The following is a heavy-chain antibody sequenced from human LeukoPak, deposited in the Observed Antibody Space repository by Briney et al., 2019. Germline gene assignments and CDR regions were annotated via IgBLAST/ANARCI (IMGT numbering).Heavy chain of an antibody. CDR1: GGSISSGDYY. Sequence: SETLSLTCTVSGGSISSGDYYWSWIRQPPGQGLEWIGYIYYSGSTYYNPSLKSRVTISVDTSKNQFSLKLSSVTAADTAVYYCARRSIVVVPAAPFDYWGQGTLVTVSS. CDR3: ARRSIVVVPAAPFDY. J-gene: IGHJ4*02. V-gene: IGHV4-30-4*01. CDR2: IYYSGST. D-gene: IGHD2-2*01.